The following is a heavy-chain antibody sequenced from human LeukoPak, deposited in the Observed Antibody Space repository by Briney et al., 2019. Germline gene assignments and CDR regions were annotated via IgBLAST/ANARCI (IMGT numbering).Heavy chain of an antibody. Sequence: GGSLRLSCAASGFTFSSYGMSWVRQAPGKGLEWVSAISGSGGSTYYADSVKGRFTISRDNSKNTLYLQMNSLRAEDTAVYYCAKASSPITMVQGVTFDYWGQGTLVTVSS. CDR2: ISGSGGST. CDR3: AKASSPITMVQGVTFDY. CDR1: GFTFSSYG. D-gene: IGHD3-10*01. J-gene: IGHJ4*02. V-gene: IGHV3-23*01.